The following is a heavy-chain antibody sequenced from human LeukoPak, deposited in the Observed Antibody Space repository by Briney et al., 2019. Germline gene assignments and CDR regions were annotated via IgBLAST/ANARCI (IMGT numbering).Heavy chain of an antibody. D-gene: IGHD6-13*01. V-gene: IGHV3-64*01. Sequence: RGSLRLSCAASGFTFNSYAMHWVRQAPGKGLEYVSGIRSNGGGKYYANSVKGRFTISRDNSKNTLYLQMGSLRAEDMAVYYCARGDQYSRAGPGDYWGEGALVTVSS. CDR3: ARGDQYSRAGPGDY. CDR1: GFTFNSYA. CDR2: IRSNGGGK. J-gene: IGHJ4*02.